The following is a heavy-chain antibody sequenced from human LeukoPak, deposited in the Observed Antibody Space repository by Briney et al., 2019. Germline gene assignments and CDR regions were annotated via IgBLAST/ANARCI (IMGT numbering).Heavy chain of an antibody. V-gene: IGHV1-69*04. CDR1: GGTFSSYA. Sequence: SVKVSCKASGGTFSSYAISWVRQAPGQGLEWMGRIIPILGIANYAQKFQGRVTITADKSTSTAYMELSSLRSEDTAVYYCASFDYHDSSGYYPWGQGTLVTVSS. CDR3: ASFDYHDSSGYYP. D-gene: IGHD3-22*01. J-gene: IGHJ5*02. CDR2: IIPILGIA.